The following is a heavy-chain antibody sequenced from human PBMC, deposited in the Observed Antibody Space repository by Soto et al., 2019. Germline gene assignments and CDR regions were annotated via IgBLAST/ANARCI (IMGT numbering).Heavy chain of an antibody. Sequence: ASVKVSCKASGYTFTSYAMHWVRQAPGQRLEWMGWINAGNGNTKYSQKFQGRVTITRDTSASTAYMELNSLRAEDTAVYYCAKNYGDYEKFDYWGQGTLVTVSA. J-gene: IGHJ4*02. CDR3: AKNYGDYEKFDY. D-gene: IGHD4-17*01. CDR1: GYTFTSYA. V-gene: IGHV1-3*01. CDR2: INAGNGNT.